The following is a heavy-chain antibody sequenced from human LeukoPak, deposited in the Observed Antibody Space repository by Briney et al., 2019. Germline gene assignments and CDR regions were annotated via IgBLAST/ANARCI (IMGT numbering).Heavy chain of an antibody. V-gene: IGHV1-46*01. J-gene: IGHJ4*02. CDR1: GYTFTSYY. Sequence: ASVKVSCKASGYTFTSYYMHWVRQAPGQGLEWMGIINPSSGSTSYAQKFQGRVTMTRDTSTSTVYMELSSLRSEDTAVYYCARDSYYDSSGYYQLISYYFGYWGQGTLVTVSS. D-gene: IGHD3-22*01. CDR3: ARDSYYDSSGYYQLISYYFGY. CDR2: INPSSGST.